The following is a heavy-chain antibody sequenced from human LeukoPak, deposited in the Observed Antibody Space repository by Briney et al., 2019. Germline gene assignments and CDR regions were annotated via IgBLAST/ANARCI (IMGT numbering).Heavy chain of an antibody. D-gene: IGHD3-22*01. Sequence: PVGSLRLSCAASGFTCSSHGMHWVPQAPGKGREWVSVVSNDGTKKNYVDSVKGRFTISRDNSKKTFYLLMNSLRTEDTAVYYCARSLTMIVVVIPRVVDYWGQGTLVTV. CDR1: GFTCSSHG. CDR3: ARSLTMIVVVIPRVVDY. V-gene: IGHV3-30*03. J-gene: IGHJ4*02. CDR2: VSNDGTKK.